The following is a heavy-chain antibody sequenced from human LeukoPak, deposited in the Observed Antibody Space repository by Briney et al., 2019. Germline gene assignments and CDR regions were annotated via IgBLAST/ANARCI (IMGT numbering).Heavy chain of an antibody. Sequence: GESLKISCKGSGYSFTSYWIGWVRQMPGKGLEWMGIIYPGDSDTRYSPSFQGQVTISADKSISTAYLQWSSLKASDTAMYYCARLFGGPRYCGGDCYPTDADYWGQGTLVTVSS. J-gene: IGHJ4*02. D-gene: IGHD2-21*02. CDR2: IYPGDSDT. V-gene: IGHV5-51*01. CDR3: ARLFGGPRYCGGDCYPTDADY. CDR1: GYSFTSYW.